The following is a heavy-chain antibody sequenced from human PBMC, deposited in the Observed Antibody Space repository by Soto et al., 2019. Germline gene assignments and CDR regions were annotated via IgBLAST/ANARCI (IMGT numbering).Heavy chain of an antibody. V-gene: IGHV3-23*01. CDR1: GFTFSSYA. CDR3: ARDSMQPGSSSLPFDP. J-gene: IGHJ5*02. CDR2: ISGSGGST. D-gene: IGHD6-13*01. Sequence: PGGSLRLSCAASGFTFSSYAMSWVRQAPGKGLEWVSAISGSGGSTYYADSVKGRFTISRDNSKNTLYLQMNSLRAEDTAVYYCARDSMQPGSSSLPFDPWGQGTLVTVSS.